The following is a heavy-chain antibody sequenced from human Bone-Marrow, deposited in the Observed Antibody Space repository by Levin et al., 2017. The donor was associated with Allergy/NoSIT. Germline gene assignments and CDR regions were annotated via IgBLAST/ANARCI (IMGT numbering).Heavy chain of an antibody. D-gene: IGHD1-1*01. CDR2: ISGVGSTR. CDR1: GFNFSDYY. J-gene: IGHJ6*02. CDR3: ARGDWNRLYYRYYGMDI. Sequence: GESLKISCIGSGFNFSDYYMSWIRQAPGKGLEWLTYISGVGSTRYYADSVKDRFTMSRDNAKSSLLLEMSNVRPDDTAIYYCARGDWNRLYYRYYGMDIWGQGTTVTVSS. V-gene: IGHV3-11*01.